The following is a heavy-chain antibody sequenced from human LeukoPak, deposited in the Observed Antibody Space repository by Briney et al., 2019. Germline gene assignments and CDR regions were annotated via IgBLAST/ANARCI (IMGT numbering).Heavy chain of an antibody. J-gene: IGHJ5*02. CDR2: IIPIFGTA. D-gene: IGHD2-21*01. Sequence: GASVKVSCKASGGTFSSYAISWVRQAPGQGLEWMGGIIPIFGTANYAQKFQGRVTITADESTSTAYTELSSLRSEDTAVYYCALGLAQNWFDPWGQGTLVTVSS. CDR3: ALGLAQNWFDP. V-gene: IGHV1-69*13. CDR1: GGTFSSYA.